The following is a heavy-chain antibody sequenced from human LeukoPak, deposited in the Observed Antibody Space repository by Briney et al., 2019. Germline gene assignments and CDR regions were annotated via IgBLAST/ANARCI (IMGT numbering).Heavy chain of an antibody. Sequence: PGGSLRLSCAASGFTFSSYWMSWVRQAPGKGLEWVANIKQDGSEKYYVDSVKGQFTISRDNAKNSLYLQMNSLRAEDTAVYYCARDFDYYDSSGYYDYWGQGTLVTVSS. V-gene: IGHV3-7*01. D-gene: IGHD3-22*01. CDR3: ARDFDYYDSSGYYDY. CDR1: GFTFSSYW. J-gene: IGHJ4*02. CDR2: IKQDGSEK.